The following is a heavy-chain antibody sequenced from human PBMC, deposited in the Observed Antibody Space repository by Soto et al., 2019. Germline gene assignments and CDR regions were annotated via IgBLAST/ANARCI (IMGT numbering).Heavy chain of an antibody. CDR1: GGTFSSYA. V-gene: IGHV1-69*12. J-gene: IGHJ5*02. D-gene: IGHD2-15*01. Sequence: QVQLVQSGAEVKKPGSSVKVSCKASGGTFSSYAISWVRQAPGQGLEWMGGIIPIFGTANYAQKFQGRVTITADESTSTAYMELSSLRSEDTAVYYCARDREDCSGGSCREVGRFDPWGQGTLVTVSS. CDR3: ARDREDCSGGSCREVGRFDP. CDR2: IIPIFGTA.